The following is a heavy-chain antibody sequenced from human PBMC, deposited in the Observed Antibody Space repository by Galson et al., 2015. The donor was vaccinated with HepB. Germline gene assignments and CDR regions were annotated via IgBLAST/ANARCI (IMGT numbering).Heavy chain of an antibody. Sequence: ETLSLTCTVSGGSISSYYWSWIRQPPGKGLEWIGYIYYSGSTNYNPSLKSRVTISVDTSKNQFSLKLSSVTAADTAVYYCARGISYYYYMDVWGKGTTVTVSS. J-gene: IGHJ6*03. CDR3: ARGISYYYYMDV. CDR2: IYYSGST. CDR1: GGSISSYY. V-gene: IGHV4-59*01.